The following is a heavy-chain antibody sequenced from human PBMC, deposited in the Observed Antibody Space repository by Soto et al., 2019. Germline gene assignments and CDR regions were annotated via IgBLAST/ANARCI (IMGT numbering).Heavy chain of an antibody. Sequence: SGPTLVNPTQTLTLTCTFSGFSLITSGMCVSCIRQPPGKALEWLALIDWDDDKYYSTSLKTRLTISKDTSKNQVVLTMTNMDPVDTATYYCARSAQYSSSSAELDYWGQGTLVTVSS. J-gene: IGHJ4*02. V-gene: IGHV2-70*01. CDR3: ARSAQYSSSSAELDY. CDR2: IDWDDDK. CDR1: GFSLITSGMC. D-gene: IGHD6-6*01.